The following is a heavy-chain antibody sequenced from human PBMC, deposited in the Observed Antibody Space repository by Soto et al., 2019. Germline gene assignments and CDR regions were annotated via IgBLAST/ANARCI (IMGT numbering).Heavy chain of an antibody. V-gene: IGHV4-34*01. CDR3: AAYVVSPDDWNIDYSYGMDV. J-gene: IGHJ6*02. Sequence: QVQLQQWGAGLLKPSETLSLTCAVYGGSFSGYYWSWIRQTPGKGLEWIGEINHSGSTNYNPSLKSRVPISVDPSKNQFSLELSSVTAADTAVYYCAAYVVSPDDWNIDYSYGMDVWGQGTTVTVSS. D-gene: IGHD1-1*01. CDR1: GGSFSGYY. CDR2: INHSGST.